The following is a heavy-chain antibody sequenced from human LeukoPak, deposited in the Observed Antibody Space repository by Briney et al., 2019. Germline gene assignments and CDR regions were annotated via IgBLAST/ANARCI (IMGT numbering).Heavy chain of an antibody. CDR1: GFTFSAYS. V-gene: IGHV3-21*01. CDR2: ISSASSYI. D-gene: IGHD3-10*02. J-gene: IGHJ6*04. Sequence: GGSLRLSCAASGFTFSAYSMNWVRQAPGKGLEWVSSISSASSYIYYADSVKGRFTISRDNAKNSLYLQMNSLRAEDTAVYYCAELGITMIGGVWGKGTTVTISS. CDR3: AELGITMIGGV.